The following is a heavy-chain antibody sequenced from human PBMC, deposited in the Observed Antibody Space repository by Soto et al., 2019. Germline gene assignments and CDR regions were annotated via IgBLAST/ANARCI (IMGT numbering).Heavy chain of an antibody. J-gene: IGHJ4*02. Sequence: GGSLRLSCAASGFNVSTNYMTWVRQAPGKGLEWVSVIYSGGTTYYADSVKGRFIISRDNFKNTLYLQMNNLRAEGTALYYCARGSGSLYYFHYWGQGTLVTVSS. CDR1: GFNVSTNY. D-gene: IGHD1-26*01. CDR3: ARGSGSLYYFHY. V-gene: IGHV3-53*01. CDR2: IYSGGTT.